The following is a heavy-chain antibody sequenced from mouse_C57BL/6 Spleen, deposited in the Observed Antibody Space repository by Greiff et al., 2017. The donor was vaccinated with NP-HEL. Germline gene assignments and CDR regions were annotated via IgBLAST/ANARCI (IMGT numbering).Heavy chain of an antibody. Sequence: DVKLVESGGGLVKPGGSLKLSCAASGFTFSSYAMSWVRQTPEKRLEWVATISDGGSYTYYPDNVKGRFTISRDNAKNNLYLQMSHLKSEDTAMYYCARDCSSWYFDVWGTGTTVTVSS. D-gene: IGHD1-1*01. CDR3: ARDCSSWYFDV. CDR1: GFTFSSYA. V-gene: IGHV5-4*01. J-gene: IGHJ1*03. CDR2: ISDGGSYT.